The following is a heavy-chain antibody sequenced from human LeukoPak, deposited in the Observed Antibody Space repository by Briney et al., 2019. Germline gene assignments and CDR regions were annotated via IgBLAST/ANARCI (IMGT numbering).Heavy chain of an antibody. CDR2: TYYRSKWYN. Sequence: SQTLSLTCAISGDSVSSNSAAWNWIRQSPSRGLEWLGRTYYRSKWYNDYAVSVKSRITINPDTSKNQFSLQLNSVTAADTAVYYCARDDSSGPYYYYYGMDVWGQGTTVTVSS. J-gene: IGHJ6*02. D-gene: IGHD3-22*01. CDR3: ARDDSSGPYYYYYGMDV. CDR1: GDSVSSNSAA. V-gene: IGHV6-1*01.